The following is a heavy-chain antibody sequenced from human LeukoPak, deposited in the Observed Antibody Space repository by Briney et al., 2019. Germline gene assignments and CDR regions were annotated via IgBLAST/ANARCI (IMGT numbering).Heavy chain of an antibody. Sequence: GGSLRLSCAASGFTFNSYSMNWVRQAPGKGLEWIAYVSSTSSTIYYADSVKGRFTISRDNSKNTLYLQMNSLRAEDTAVYYCARAGDSSRYYGMDVWGQGTTVTVSS. D-gene: IGHD3-22*01. J-gene: IGHJ6*02. CDR2: VSSTSSTI. V-gene: IGHV3-48*01. CDR1: GFTFNSYS. CDR3: ARAGDSSRYYGMDV.